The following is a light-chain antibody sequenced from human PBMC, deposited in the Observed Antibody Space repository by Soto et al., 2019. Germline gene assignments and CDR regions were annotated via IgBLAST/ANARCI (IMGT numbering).Light chain of an antibody. CDR1: SGRIDTNY. J-gene: IGLJ2*01. V-gene: IGLV6-57*02. Sequence: NFMLTQPHSVSESPGKTVTISCTGSSGRIDTNYVQWYQQRPGSAPTTVIYEDNQRPSGVPGRFSVTIDSSSNSASLTISGLKAEDEADYYCQSYASSTVVFGGGTKLTVL. CDR3: QSYASSTVV. CDR2: EDN.